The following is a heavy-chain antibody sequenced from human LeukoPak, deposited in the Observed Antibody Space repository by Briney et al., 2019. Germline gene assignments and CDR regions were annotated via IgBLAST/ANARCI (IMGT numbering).Heavy chain of an antibody. V-gene: IGHV4-59*08. CDR1: GASVNEYY. CDR2: IYNGVTT. Sequence: PSQTLSLTCVAFGASVNEYYWSWIRQPPGKALEWIGYIYNGVTTSYNPALRSRVTISADKSTNQFSLRLTSMTAADTAVYYCVQSTGWPGLDFWGQGALVTVSS. D-gene: IGHD2-2*01. J-gene: IGHJ4*02. CDR3: VQSTGWPGLDF.